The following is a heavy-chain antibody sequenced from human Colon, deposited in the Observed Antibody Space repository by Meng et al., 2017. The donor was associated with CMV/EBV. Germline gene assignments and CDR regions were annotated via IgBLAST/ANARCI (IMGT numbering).Heavy chain of an antibody. Sequence: AVGGLVTSGVSLRLYCAPSCFSFSNFYMIWVRQPPGKWLEWVSSISGTGDNVYYADSVKGRFSISRDNAKNLLYLQMNSLRADDTAVYYCAFRTSQILFDVWGRGTLVTVSS. D-gene: IGHD1-1*01. CDR3: AFRTSQILFDV. V-gene: IGHV3-21*01. J-gene: IGHJ2*01. CDR2: ISGTGDNV. CDR1: CFSFSNFY.